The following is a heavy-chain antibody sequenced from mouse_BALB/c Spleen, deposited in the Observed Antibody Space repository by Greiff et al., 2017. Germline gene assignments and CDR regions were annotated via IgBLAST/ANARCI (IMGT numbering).Heavy chain of an antibody. J-gene: IGHJ1*01. V-gene: IGHV5-17*02. CDR3: AGHYGSRDWYFDV. Sequence: EVKLVESGGGLVQPGGSRKLSCAASGFTFSSFGMHWVRQAPEKGLEWVAYISSGSSTIYYADTVKGRFTISRDNPKNTLFLQMTSLRSEDTAMYYCAGHYGSRDWYFDVWGAGTTVTVSS. CDR2: ISSGSSTI. CDR1: GFTFSSFG. D-gene: IGHD1-1*01.